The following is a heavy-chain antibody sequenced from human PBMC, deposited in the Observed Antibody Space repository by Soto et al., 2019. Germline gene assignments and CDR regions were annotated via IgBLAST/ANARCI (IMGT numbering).Heavy chain of an antibody. CDR2: IYYTGST. D-gene: IGHD3-22*01. CDR3: ATYYDSSGPTFDF. CDR1: GGSINSYY. J-gene: IGHJ4*02. V-gene: IGHV4-59*01. Sequence: SETLSLTCSVSGGSINSYYWSWIRQPPGKGLEWVGYIYYTGSTNYNPSLKSRVTISVDTSKNQFSLKLSSVTAADTAVYYCATYYDSSGPTFDFWGQGTPVTVSS.